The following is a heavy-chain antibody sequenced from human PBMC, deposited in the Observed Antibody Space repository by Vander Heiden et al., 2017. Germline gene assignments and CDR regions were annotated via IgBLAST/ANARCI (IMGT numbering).Heavy chain of an antibody. J-gene: IGHJ1*01. CDR1: GYHLADYD. Sequence: QVHLVQSGAEVKKPGASVKVSCTASGYHLADYDMHWVRQAPGQGLEWMGWISSDNGNTGYAQDIQGRVSMTTDTVTNTVYLELRSLTTDDTAVYYCAREGNGQRDDGNYGQYYLESWGQGTLLTVS. D-gene: IGHD4-17*01. CDR3: AREGNGQRDDGNYGQYYLES. CDR2: ISSDNGNT. V-gene: IGHV1-18*01.